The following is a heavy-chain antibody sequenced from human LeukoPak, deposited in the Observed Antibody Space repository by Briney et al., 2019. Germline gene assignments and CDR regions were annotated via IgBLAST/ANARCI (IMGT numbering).Heavy chain of an antibody. CDR3: AKDTQQWLSDAFDI. D-gene: IGHD6-19*01. V-gene: IGHV3-30*02. CDR1: AFTFSSYG. J-gene: IGHJ3*02. Sequence: GGSLRLSCAASAFTFSSYGMHWVRQAPGKGLEWVAFIRYDGSNKYYADSVKGRFTISRDHSKNTLSLQMNSVRAEDTAVYYCAKDTQQWLSDAFDIWGQGTMVTVSS. CDR2: IRYDGSNK.